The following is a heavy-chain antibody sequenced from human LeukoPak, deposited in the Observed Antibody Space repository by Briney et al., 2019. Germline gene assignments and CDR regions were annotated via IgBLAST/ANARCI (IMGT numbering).Heavy chain of an antibody. CDR2: ISGSGGST. CDR1: GFTFSSYA. Sequence: GGSLRLSCAASGFTFSSYAMGWVRQAPGKGLYWVSAISGSGGSTYYADSVKGRFTISRDNSKNTLYLQMNSLRAEDTAVYYCATDIVVVPAARRKDIVVVVAAAPIYYWGQGTLVTVSS. V-gene: IGHV3-23*01. J-gene: IGHJ4*02. CDR3: ATDIVVVPAARRKDIVVVVAAAPIYY. D-gene: IGHD2-15*01.